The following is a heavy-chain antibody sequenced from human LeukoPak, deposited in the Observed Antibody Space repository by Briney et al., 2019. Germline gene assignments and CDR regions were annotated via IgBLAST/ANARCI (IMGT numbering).Heavy chain of an antibody. CDR2: ISYSGSP. V-gene: IGHV4-59*08. CDR1: GTPISYYY. J-gene: IGHJ4*02. D-gene: IGHD6-13*01. Sequence: SETLSLTCTVSGTPISYYYCSWLRQPPGKGLEWIGYISYSGSPNYNPSLKSRVTISADTSKNQFSLNLSSVTAADTAVYYCARVGHIVAAGTYDWWGQGTLVTVSS. CDR3: ARVGHIVAAGTYDW.